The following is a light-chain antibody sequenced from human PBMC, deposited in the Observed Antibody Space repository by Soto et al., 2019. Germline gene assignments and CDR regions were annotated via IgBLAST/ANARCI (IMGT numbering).Light chain of an antibody. Sequence: ELVLTQSPGTLSLSPGERHTLSCRASQSVSSSYLAWYQQKPGQAPRXXIYGASSRATGIPDRFSGSGSGTDFTITISRLEPEDFELYFCQQYNNWPFSFGPGTRLEIK. CDR2: GAS. CDR3: QQYNNWPFS. J-gene: IGKJ5*01. CDR1: QSVSSSY. V-gene: IGKV3-20*01.